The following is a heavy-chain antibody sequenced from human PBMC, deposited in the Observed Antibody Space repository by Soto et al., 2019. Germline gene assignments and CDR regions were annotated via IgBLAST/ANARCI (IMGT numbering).Heavy chain of an antibody. J-gene: IGHJ6*02. CDR3: AASCVGCGGFNYYGMDV. Sequence: SASLSLTSTVDCLSFSIINSYCVYFSKPPVKALELFGCIYYSGSTYYNPSLKSRVTISVDTSKIQFSLKLSSVTAADTAVYYCAASCVGCGGFNYYGMDVWGQGTTVTVSS. D-gene: IGHD2-21*01. V-gene: IGHV4-39*01. CDR2: IYYSGST. CDR1: CLSFSIINSY.